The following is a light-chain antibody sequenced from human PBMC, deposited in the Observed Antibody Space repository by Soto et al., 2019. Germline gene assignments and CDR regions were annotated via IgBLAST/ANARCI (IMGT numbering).Light chain of an antibody. CDR2: DAS. CDR3: QQYGSSPKLT. Sequence: EILLTQSPATLSLSPGERATLSCRASQSVSSYLAWYQQRPGQAPRLLIYDASSRATGIPDRFSGSGSGTDFTLTISRLEPEDFAVYYCQQYGSSPKLTFGGGTKVDIK. CDR1: QSVSSY. J-gene: IGKJ4*01. V-gene: IGKV3-20*01.